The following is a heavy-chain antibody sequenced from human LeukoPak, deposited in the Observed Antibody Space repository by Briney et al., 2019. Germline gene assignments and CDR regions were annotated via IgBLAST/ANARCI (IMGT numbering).Heavy chain of an antibody. CDR3: ARGGGLYFGDLFSAGYMDV. J-gene: IGHJ6*03. V-gene: IGHV4-39*07. D-gene: IGHD3-10*01. Sequence: SETLSLTCTVSGGSISSSSYYWGWIRQPPGKGLEWIGSIYYSGRTNYNPSLKSRVTMSMDTSKSQFSLRLTSVTAADAAVYYCARGGGLYFGDLFSAGYMDVWGKGTTVTVSS. CDR2: IYYSGRT. CDR1: GGSISSSSYY.